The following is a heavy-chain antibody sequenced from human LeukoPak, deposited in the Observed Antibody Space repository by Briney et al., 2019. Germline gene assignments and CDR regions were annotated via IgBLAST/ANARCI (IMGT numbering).Heavy chain of an antibody. CDR2: IYSGGST. V-gene: IGHV3-53*01. J-gene: IGHJ6*02. CDR1: GFTFSSYS. Sequence: GGSLRLSCAASGFTFSSYSMNWVRQAPGKGLEWVSVIYSGGSTYYADSVKGRFTISRDNSKNTLYLQMNSLRAEDTAVYYCARDSPMDVWGQGTTVTVSS. CDR3: ARDSPMDV.